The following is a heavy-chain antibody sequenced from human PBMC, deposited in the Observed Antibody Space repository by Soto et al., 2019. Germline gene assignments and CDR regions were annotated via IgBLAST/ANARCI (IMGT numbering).Heavy chain of an antibody. CDR1: GFTFSSYA. CDR3: AEDLWDPNWYFDL. CDR2: MSGSGGST. J-gene: IGHJ2*01. D-gene: IGHD1-26*01. V-gene: IGHV3-23*01. Sequence: EVQLLESGGGLVQPGGSLRLSCAASGFTFSSYAMRWVRQAPGKGLEWVSAMSGSGGSTYYADSLKGRFTISRDNSKNTLYLQMNSLRAEDTAVYYCAEDLWDPNWYFDLWGRGTLVTVSS.